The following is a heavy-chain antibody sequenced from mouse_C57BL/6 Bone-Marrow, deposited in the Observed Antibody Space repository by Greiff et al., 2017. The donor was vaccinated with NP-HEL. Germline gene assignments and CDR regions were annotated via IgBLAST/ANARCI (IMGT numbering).Heavy chain of an antibody. V-gene: IGHV5-6*01. CDR3: ASITTGY. Sequence: EVQLQQSGGDLVKPGGSLKLSCAASGFTFSSYGMSWVRQTPDKRLEWVATISSGGSYTYYPDSVKGRFTISRDNAKNTLYLQMSSLKSEDTAMYYCASITTGYWGQGTTLTVSS. D-gene: IGHD1-1*01. J-gene: IGHJ2*01. CDR2: ISSGGSYT. CDR1: GFTFSSYG.